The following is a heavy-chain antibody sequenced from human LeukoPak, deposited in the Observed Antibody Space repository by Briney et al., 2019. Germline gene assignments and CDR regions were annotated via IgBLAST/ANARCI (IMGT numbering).Heavy chain of an antibody. D-gene: IGHD3-10*01. J-gene: IGHJ6*02. Sequence: SETLSLTCTVSGVSISSGGYYWSWIRQHPGKGLKWIGHIYYSGSTYYNPSLKSRVTISVDTSKNQFSLKLSSVTAADTAVYYCARDYYGSGSYYNFPMIFYYYYYGMDVWGQGTTVTVSS. CDR3: ARDYYGSGSYYNFPMIFYYYYYGMDV. V-gene: IGHV4-31*03. CDR2: IYYSGST. CDR1: GVSISSGGYY.